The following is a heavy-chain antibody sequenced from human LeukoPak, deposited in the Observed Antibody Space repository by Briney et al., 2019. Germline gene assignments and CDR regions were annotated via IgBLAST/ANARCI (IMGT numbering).Heavy chain of an antibody. Sequence: SETLPLTCTVSGGSISSSSYYWGWIRQPPGKGLEWIGSIYYSGSTYYNPSLKSRVTISVDTSKNQFSLKLSSVTAADTAVYYCAAGWMVRGNYFDYWGQGTLVTVSS. CDR2: IYYSGST. D-gene: IGHD3-10*01. V-gene: IGHV4-39*01. CDR1: GGSISSSSYY. CDR3: AAGWMVRGNYFDY. J-gene: IGHJ4*02.